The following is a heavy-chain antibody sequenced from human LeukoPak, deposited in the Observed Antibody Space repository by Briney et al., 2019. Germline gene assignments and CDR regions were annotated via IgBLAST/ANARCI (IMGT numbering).Heavy chain of an antibody. Sequence: PGGSLRLSCAASGLTVTSDYMGWVRQAPGKGLDWVSVVFADGATYYADSVKGRFTVSGDGSKNTLFLQMSSLRSEDTALYYCARGMGRSWSPHNWGPGTLVTVSS. D-gene: IGHD6-13*01. J-gene: IGHJ4*02. CDR2: VFADGAT. CDR1: GLTVTSDY. V-gene: IGHV3-66*02. CDR3: ARGMGRSWSPHN.